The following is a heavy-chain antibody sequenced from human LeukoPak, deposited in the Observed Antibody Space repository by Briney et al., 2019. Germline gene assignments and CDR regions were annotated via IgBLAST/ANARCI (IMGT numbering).Heavy chain of an antibody. Sequence: RSGGSLRLSCAASGFNFDDYVMNWVRHAPGKGLEWVSGINWNGGSRGYADSVKGRFTISRDNAKNSLYLQMNSLRAEDTAVYYCAKEGISSGYYYDFDYWGQGTLVTVSS. V-gene: IGHV3-20*04. J-gene: IGHJ4*02. CDR2: INWNGGSR. D-gene: IGHD3-22*01. CDR3: AKEGISSGYYYDFDY. CDR1: GFNFDDYV.